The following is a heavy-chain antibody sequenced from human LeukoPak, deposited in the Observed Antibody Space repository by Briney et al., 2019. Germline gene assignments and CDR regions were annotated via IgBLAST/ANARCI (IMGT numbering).Heavy chain of an antibody. Sequence: PSETLSLTCTVSGGSISSYYWSWIRQPPGKGLEWIGYIYYSGSTNYNPSLKSRVTISVDTSKNQFSLKLSSVTAADTAVYYCARAADIVATTKRGYSHDWFDPWGQGTLVTVSS. J-gene: IGHJ5*02. D-gene: IGHD5-12*01. V-gene: IGHV4-59*08. CDR3: ARAADIVATTKRGYSHDWFDP. CDR2: IYYSGST. CDR1: GGSISSYY.